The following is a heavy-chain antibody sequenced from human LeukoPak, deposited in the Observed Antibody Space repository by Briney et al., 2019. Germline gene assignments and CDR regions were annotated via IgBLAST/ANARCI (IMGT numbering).Heavy chain of an antibody. D-gene: IGHD5-12*01. J-gene: IGHJ4*02. CDR2: ISSSGSTI. V-gene: IGHV3-48*03. Sequence: GGSLRLSCAASGFTFSSYDMNWVRQAPGKGLEWVSYISSSGSTIYYADSVKGRFTISRDNAKNSLYLQMNSLRAEDTAVYYCARRWLRRGIDYWGQGTLVTVSS. CDR3: ARRWLRRGIDY. CDR1: GFTFSSYD.